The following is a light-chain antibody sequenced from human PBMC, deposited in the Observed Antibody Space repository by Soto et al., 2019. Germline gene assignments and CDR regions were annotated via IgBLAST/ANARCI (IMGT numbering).Light chain of an antibody. CDR2: SNN. CDR1: SSNIGSDT. V-gene: IGLV1-44*01. CDR3: AAWDDRLKGYV. J-gene: IGLJ1*01. Sequence: QSVLTQPPSASGTPGQRVTISCSGSSSNIGSDTVNWYQQLPRTAPKLLIYSNNQRPSGVPDRFSGSKSGTSASLAISGLQSEDEADYYCAAWDDRLKGYVFGTGTKLTVL.